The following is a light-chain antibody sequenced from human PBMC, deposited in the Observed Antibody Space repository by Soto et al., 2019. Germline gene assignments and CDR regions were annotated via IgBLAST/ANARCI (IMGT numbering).Light chain of an antibody. CDR2: EVS. CDR1: SSDVGAYNH. J-gene: IGLJ1*01. V-gene: IGLV2-14*01. Sequence: QSVLTQPASVSGSPGQSITISCTGTSSDVGAYNHVSWYQQHPGKAPKLMIYEVSNRPSGVSNRFSGSKSGNTASLTISGLLPQDEAYYYCNSYTSSSTVVFGTGTKGTVL. CDR3: NSYTSSSTVV.